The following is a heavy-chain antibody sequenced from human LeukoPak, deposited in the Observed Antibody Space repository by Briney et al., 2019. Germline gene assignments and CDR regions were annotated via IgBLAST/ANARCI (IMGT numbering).Heavy chain of an antibody. J-gene: IGHJ4*02. D-gene: IGHD4-17*01. CDR1: GGSISSSSYY. V-gene: IGHV4-39*01. Sequence: SETLSLTCTVSGGSISSSSYYWGWIRQPPGKGLEWIGSIYYSGNTYYNPSLKSRVTISIDTSKNQFSLNLNSVTAADTAVYYCARHATVTSFTFAYWGQGTLLTASS. CDR3: ARHATVTSFTFAY. CDR2: IYYSGNT.